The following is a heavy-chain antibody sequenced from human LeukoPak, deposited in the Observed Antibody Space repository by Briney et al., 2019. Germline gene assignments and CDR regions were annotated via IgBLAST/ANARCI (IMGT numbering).Heavy chain of an antibody. CDR2: INPSGGST. V-gene: IGHV1-46*01. D-gene: IGHD3-10*01. Sequence: ASVEVSCKASGYTFTSYYMHWVRQAPGQGLEWMGIINPSGGSTSYAQKFQGRVTMTRDTSTSTVYMELSSLRSEDTAVYYCASTGGYYGSGSYYYGMDVWGQGTTVTVSS. CDR1: GYTFTSYY. J-gene: IGHJ6*02. CDR3: ASTGGYYGSGSYYYGMDV.